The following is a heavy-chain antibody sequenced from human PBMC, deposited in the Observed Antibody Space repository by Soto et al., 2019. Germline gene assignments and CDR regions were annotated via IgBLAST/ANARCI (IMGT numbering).Heavy chain of an antibody. CDR2: SSSSGSTI. CDR3: ARDRRSGWYGNNWFDP. V-gene: IGHV3-11*01. D-gene: IGHD6-19*01. CDR1: GFTFSDYY. J-gene: IGHJ5*02. Sequence: QVQLVESGGGLVKPGGSLRLSCAASGFTFSDYYMRWIRQAPGKGLEWVSYSSSSGSTIYYADSVRGRFTISRDNAKDSLYLQLNSLRAEATAVYYCARDRRSGWYGNNWFDPWGQGTLVTVSS.